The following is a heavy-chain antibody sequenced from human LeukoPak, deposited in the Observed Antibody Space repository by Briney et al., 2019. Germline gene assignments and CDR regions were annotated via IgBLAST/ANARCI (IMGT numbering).Heavy chain of an antibody. CDR1: GYSFTTYG. CDR3: ARARSSGYLSWAVDAFDI. V-gene: IGHV1-18*01. J-gene: IGHJ3*02. CDR2: ISAYNGNT. D-gene: IGHD3-22*01. Sequence: ASVKVSCKASGYSFTTYGFSWVRQAPGQGLEWMGWISAYNGNTNYAQKLQGRVTMTTDTSTSTAYMELRSLRSDDTAVYYCARARSSGYLSWAVDAFDIWGQGTMVTVSS.